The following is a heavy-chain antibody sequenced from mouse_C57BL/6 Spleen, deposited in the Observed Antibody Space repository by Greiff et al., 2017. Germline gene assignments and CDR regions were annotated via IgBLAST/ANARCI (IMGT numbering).Heavy chain of an antibody. Sequence: EVQLQQSGPELVKPGASVKISCKASGYSFTDYNMNWVKQSNGKSLEWIGVINPNYGTTSYNQKFKGKATLTVDQSSSTADMHLNSLTSEDSAVYYCARGKIVTHEDYFDYWGQGTTLTVSS. D-gene: IGHD2-5*01. CDR3: ARGKIVTHEDYFDY. CDR1: GYSFTDYN. V-gene: IGHV1-39*01. J-gene: IGHJ2*01. CDR2: INPNYGTT.